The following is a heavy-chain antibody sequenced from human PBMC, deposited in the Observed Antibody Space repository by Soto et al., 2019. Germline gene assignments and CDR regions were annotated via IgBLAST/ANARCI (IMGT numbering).Heavy chain of an antibody. CDR2: FDPEDGET. Sequence: ASVKVSCKVSGYTLTELSMHWVRQAPGKGLEWMGGFDPEDGETIYAQKFQGRVTMTEDTSTDTAYMELSSLRSEDTAVYYCATDRSSSWRNASDIWGQGTMVTVSS. D-gene: IGHD6-13*01. CDR1: GYTLTELS. J-gene: IGHJ3*02. CDR3: ATDRSSSWRNASDI. V-gene: IGHV1-24*01.